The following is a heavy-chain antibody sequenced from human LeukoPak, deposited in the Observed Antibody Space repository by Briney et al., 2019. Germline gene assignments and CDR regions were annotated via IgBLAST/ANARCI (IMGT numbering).Heavy chain of an antibody. J-gene: IGHJ6*03. D-gene: IGHD3-16*01. Sequence: SETLSLTCTVSGGSISSYYWSWIRQSAGKGLEWIGRIYTSGSTNYNPSLKSRVTMSVDTSKNQFSLKLSSVTAADTAVYYCARASLMKPPYYYYYMDVWGKGTTVTVSS. CDR2: IYTSGST. CDR3: ARASLMKPPYYYYYMDV. CDR1: GGSISSYY. V-gene: IGHV4-4*07.